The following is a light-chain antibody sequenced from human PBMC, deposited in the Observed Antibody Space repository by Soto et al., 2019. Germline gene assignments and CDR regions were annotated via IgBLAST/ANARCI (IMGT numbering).Light chain of an antibody. V-gene: IGKV4-1*01. J-gene: IGKJ1*01. CDR2: WAS. Sequence: DIVMTQSPDSLAVSLGERATINCKSSQSVLYSSNNKNYLAWYQQKPGQPPKLLIYWASTRESGVPDRFSGSGSGTDFPPTISSLQAEDVAVYYCQQYYRPWTFGQGTKVEIK. CDR3: QQYYRPWT. CDR1: QSVLYSSNNKNY.